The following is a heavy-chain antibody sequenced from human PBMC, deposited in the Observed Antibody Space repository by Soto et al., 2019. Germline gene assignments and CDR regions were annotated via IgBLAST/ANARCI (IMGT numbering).Heavy chain of an antibody. V-gene: IGHV1-69*18. CDR3: ARGGDSSSLRAFYSDGFDV. CDR2: IIPFIGAP. J-gene: IGHJ6*02. D-gene: IGHD6-6*01. CDR1: GGTFNTYS. Sequence: QVQLVQSGAEVKKPGSSVKVSCKASGGTFNTYSFGWLRQAPGQGLQWMGSIIPFIGAPNYAQNFQDRVTITADESTTTAYMELSGLKSEDTAVYVCARGGDSSSLRAFYSDGFDVWGQGTSVTVSS.